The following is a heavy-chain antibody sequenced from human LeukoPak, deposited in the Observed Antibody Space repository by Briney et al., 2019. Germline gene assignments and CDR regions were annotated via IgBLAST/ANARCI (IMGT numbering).Heavy chain of an antibody. CDR1: GDTLTEVS. D-gene: IGHD3-10*01. Sequence: ASVKVSCKVSGDTLTEVSIHWVRQTPGEGLEWMGGFDPEDGETIYAQKFQGRVYMTEDTSTDTANMKLSSLRSEDTAVYYCATGGTYSYGDTTYHTFDYWGQGTLLTVSS. J-gene: IGHJ4*02. V-gene: IGHV1-24*01. CDR2: FDPEDGET. CDR3: ATGGTYSYGDTTYHTFDY.